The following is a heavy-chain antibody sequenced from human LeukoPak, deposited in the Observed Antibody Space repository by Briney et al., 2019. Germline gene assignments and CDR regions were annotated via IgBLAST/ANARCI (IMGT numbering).Heavy chain of an antibody. CDR2: IYYSGST. Sequence: KPSETLSLTCSVSGGSINSRSNYWGWIRQSPGKGLEWIGTIYYSGSTYYNPSLKSRVTISIDTYKNQFSLRLSSVTAADTAVYYCAARGDIDYGDYVRYWGQGTLVTVSS. CDR3: AARGDIDYGDYVRY. D-gene: IGHD4-17*01. CDR1: GGSINSRSNY. V-gene: IGHV4-39*07. J-gene: IGHJ4*02.